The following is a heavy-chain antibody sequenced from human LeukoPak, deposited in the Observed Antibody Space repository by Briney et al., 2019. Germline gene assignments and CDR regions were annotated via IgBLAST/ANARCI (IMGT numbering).Heavy chain of an antibody. CDR2: IYTSGST. J-gene: IGHJ4*02. CDR3: ARAPRGYCSSTSCYAYFDY. V-gene: IGHV4-61*02. D-gene: IGHD2-2*01. Sequence: PSETLSLTCTVSGGSISSGSYYWSWIRQPAGKGLEWIGRIYTSGSTNYNPSLKSRVTISVDTSKNQFSLKLSSVTAADTAVYYCARAPRGYCSSTSCYAYFDYWGQGTLVTVSS. CDR1: GGSISSGSYY.